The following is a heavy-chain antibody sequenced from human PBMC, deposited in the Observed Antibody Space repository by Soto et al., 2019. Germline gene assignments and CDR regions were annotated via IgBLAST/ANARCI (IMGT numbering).Heavy chain of an antibody. Sequence: EGSLRLSCRASGFTFSSYGMHWVRQAPGKGLEWVAYIWNDGTYKYYAESVKGRFTLSRDNSKNTLFLHMDSLRAEDTAVYFCARAQEDGFGECCDYWGQVPLVTVSS. V-gene: IGHV3-33*01. CDR2: IWNDGTYK. CDR3: ARAQEDGFGECCDY. CDR1: GFTFSSYG. D-gene: IGHD3-10*01. J-gene: IGHJ4*02.